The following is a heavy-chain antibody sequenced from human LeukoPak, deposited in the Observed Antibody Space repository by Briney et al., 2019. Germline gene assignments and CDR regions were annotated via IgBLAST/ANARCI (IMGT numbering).Heavy chain of an antibody. J-gene: IGHJ4*02. CDR1: GFTFSSYG. CDR2: ITSSSSYI. Sequence: GGSLRLSCAASGFTFSSYGMHWVRQAPGKGLQWVSSITSSSSYIYYADSVKGRFTISRDNAKNSLYLQMNSLRAEDTAVYYCARHVVAVGFDYWGQGTLVTVSS. CDR3: ARHVVAVGFDY. D-gene: IGHD3-22*01. V-gene: IGHV3-21*01.